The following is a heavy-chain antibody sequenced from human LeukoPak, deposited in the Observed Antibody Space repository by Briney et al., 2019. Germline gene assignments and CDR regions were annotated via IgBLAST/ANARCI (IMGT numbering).Heavy chain of an antibody. D-gene: IGHD3-10*01. CDR3: ATSITMVRGVIISCDWFDP. CDR1: ARTFSSYA. Sequence: GPSVKLSCKASARTFSSYAISWVRQAPGHGLEWMGGIIPIFGTANYAQKFQRRVTITADESTSTAYMELSSLRSDDTALYCCATSITMVRGVIISCDWFDPWGEGTLVTVSS. J-gene: IGHJ5*02. CDR2: IIPIFGTA. V-gene: IGHV1-69*13.